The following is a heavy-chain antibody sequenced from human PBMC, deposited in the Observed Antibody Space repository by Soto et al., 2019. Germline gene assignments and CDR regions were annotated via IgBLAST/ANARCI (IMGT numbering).Heavy chain of an antibody. V-gene: IGHV3-7*01. CDR2: INSDGSNK. Sequence: PGGSLRLSCAASGCTVSSYWMSWVRQAPGKGLEWVSSINSDGSNKNYVDSVKGRFTISRDNAKNTLYLEMNSLRAEDTAVYYCANFYSGSYSTYWGQGTLVTVSS. CDR1: GCTVSSYW. J-gene: IGHJ4*02. CDR3: ANFYSGSYSTY. D-gene: IGHD1-26*01.